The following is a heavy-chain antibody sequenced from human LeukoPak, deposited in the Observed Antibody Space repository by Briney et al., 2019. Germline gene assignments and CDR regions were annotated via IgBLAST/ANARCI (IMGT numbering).Heavy chain of an antibody. Sequence: GRSLRLSCAASGFSFSNYGMHWVRQAPGKGLEWVAVIWYDGSNKYYADSVKGRFTISRDNSKNTLYVQMSSLRAEDTAVYYCAREAGGVYAFDIWGQGTMVTVSS. V-gene: IGHV3-33*01. CDR3: AREAGGVYAFDI. CDR2: IWYDGSNK. J-gene: IGHJ3*02. D-gene: IGHD2-8*01. CDR1: GFSFSNYG.